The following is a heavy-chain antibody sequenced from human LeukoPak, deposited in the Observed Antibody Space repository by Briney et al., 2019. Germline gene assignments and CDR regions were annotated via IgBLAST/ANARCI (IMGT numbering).Heavy chain of an antibody. Sequence: PSETLSLTCTVSGGSISSYYWSWIRQPPGKGLEWIGYIYYSGSTNYNPSLKSRVTISVDTSKNQFSLKLSSVTAADTAVYYCASLAARRYYYYMDVWGKGTTVTVSS. J-gene: IGHJ6*03. D-gene: IGHD6-6*01. CDR2: IYYSGST. CDR1: GGSISSYY. V-gene: IGHV4-59*01. CDR3: ASLAARRYYYYMDV.